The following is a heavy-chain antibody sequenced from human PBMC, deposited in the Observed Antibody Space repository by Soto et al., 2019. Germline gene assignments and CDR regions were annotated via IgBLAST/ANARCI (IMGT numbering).Heavy chain of an antibody. Sequence: QVQLVQSGAEVKKPGSSVKVSCKASGGTFSSYAISWVRQAPGQGLEWMGGIIPIFGTGNYAQKFQGRVTITADESTSTAYMELSSLRSEDTAVYYGARARTSSCPVGCWFDPWGQGNLVTVSS. D-gene: IGHD2-15*01. J-gene: IGHJ5*02. CDR1: GGTFSSYA. CDR3: ARARTSSCPVGCWFDP. CDR2: IIPIFGTG. V-gene: IGHV1-69*12.